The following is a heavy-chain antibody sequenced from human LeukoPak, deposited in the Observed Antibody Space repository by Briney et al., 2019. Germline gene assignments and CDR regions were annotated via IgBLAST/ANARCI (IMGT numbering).Heavy chain of an antibody. Sequence: ASVKVSCKASGYTVTDYYMHWVRQAPGQGLEWMGWINPNSGGTNYAQKFQGRVTMTRDTSISTAYMELSRLRSDDTAVYYCARDRSSTVVTNWFDLWGQGTLVTVSS. CDR3: ARDRSSTVVTNWFDL. V-gene: IGHV1-2*02. J-gene: IGHJ5*02. CDR1: GYTVTDYY. D-gene: IGHD4-23*01. CDR2: INPNSGGT.